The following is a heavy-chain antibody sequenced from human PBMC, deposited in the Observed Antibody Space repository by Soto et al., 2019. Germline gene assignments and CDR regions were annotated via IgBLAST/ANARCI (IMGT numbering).Heavy chain of an antibody. CDR3: ARGGMIVVVSTYYYYGMDV. D-gene: IGHD3-22*01. CDR1: GYTFTGYY. Sequence: QVQLVQSGAEVKKPGASVKVSCKASGYTFTGYYMHWVRQAPGQGLEWMGWINPNSGGTNYAQKFQGWVTMTRDTSISTAYMALSRLRSDDTAVYYWARGGMIVVVSTYYYYGMDVWGQGTTVTVSS. J-gene: IGHJ6*02. CDR2: INPNSGGT. V-gene: IGHV1-2*04.